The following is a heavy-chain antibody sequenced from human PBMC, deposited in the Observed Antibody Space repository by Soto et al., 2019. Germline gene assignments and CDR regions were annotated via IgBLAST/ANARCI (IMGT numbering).Heavy chain of an antibody. CDR1: GGSIGGGGYS. J-gene: IGHJ4*02. V-gene: IGHV4-30-2*01. Sequence: PSETLSLTCTVSGGSIGGGGYSWSWIRQPPGKGLEWIGYIYQSGSTDYNPSLKSRVTISVDTSKNKFSLRLSSVTAADTAVYFCSRVEITMKVALDWGQGTLVTVSS. D-gene: IGHD3-22*01. CDR3: SRVEITMKVALD. CDR2: IYQSGST.